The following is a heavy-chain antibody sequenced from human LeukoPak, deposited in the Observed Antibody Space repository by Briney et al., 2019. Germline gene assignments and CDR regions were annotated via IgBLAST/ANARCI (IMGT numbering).Heavy chain of an antibody. V-gene: IGHV3-21*01. CDR3: ARVGSTVTNALDY. J-gene: IGHJ4*02. D-gene: IGHD4-17*01. CDR1: GFTFSSCS. CDR2: ISSSSSYI. Sequence: GGSLRLSCAASGFTFSSCSMNWVRQAPGKGLEWVSSISSSSSYIYYADSVKGRFTISRDNAKNSLYLQMNSLRAEDTAVYYCARVGSTVTNALDYWGQGTLVTVSS.